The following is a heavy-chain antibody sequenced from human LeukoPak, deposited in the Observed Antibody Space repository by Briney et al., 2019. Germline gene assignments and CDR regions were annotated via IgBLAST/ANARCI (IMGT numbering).Heavy chain of an antibody. Sequence: SETLSLTCTVSGGSISSGAYYWSWIRQPAGEGLESIGRFYTTGSTNYNPSLKSRVTISVDTARNQFSLKLSSVTAADTAVYYCARDVYASETYYVGHWGQGSLVTVSS. CDR3: ARDVYASETYYVGH. D-gene: IGHD3-10*01. CDR1: GGSISSGAYY. CDR2: FYTTGST. V-gene: IGHV4-61*02. J-gene: IGHJ4*02.